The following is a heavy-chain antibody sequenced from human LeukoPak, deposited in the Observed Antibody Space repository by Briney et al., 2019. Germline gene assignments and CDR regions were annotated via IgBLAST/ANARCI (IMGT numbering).Heavy chain of an antibody. CDR3: ATVAARLGGDWFDH. CDR1: GYTLTELS. V-gene: IGHV1-24*01. J-gene: IGHJ5*02. Sequence: GASVKVSCKVSGYTLTELSMHWVRQAPGKGLEWMGGFDPEDGETIYAQKFQGRVTMTEDTSTDTAYMELSSLRSEDTAVYYCATVAARLGGDWFDHWGQGTLVTVSS. D-gene: IGHD6-6*01. CDR2: FDPEDGET.